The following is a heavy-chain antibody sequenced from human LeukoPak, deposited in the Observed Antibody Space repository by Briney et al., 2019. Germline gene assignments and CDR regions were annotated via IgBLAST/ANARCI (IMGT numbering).Heavy chain of an antibody. Sequence: SETLSLTCTVSGGSISSYYWSWIRQPAGKGLEWIGRIYSSGNTNYNPSLKSRVSMSVDTSKNHFSLILRTVTAAGTTVYFCARGGGDQPFDYWGQGTLVTVSS. CDR3: ARGGGDQPFDY. CDR1: GGSISSYY. J-gene: IGHJ4*02. D-gene: IGHD2-2*01. V-gene: IGHV4-4*07. CDR2: IYSSGNT.